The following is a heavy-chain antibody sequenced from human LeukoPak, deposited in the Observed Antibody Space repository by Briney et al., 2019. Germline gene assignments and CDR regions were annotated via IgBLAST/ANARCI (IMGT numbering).Heavy chain of an antibody. CDR1: GYSFTSYW. V-gene: IGHV5-51*01. Sequence: GESLKISCKGSGYSFTSYWIGWVRQMPGKGLEWMGIIYPGDSDTRYSPSFQGQVTISADKSIITAYLQWSSLKASDTAMYYCARLRRDGYNSRGAFDYWGQGTLVTVSS. J-gene: IGHJ4*02. CDR3: ARLRRDGYNSRGAFDY. CDR2: IYPGDSDT. D-gene: IGHD5-24*01.